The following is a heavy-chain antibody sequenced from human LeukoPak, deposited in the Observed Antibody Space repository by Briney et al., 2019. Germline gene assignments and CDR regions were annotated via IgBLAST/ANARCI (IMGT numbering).Heavy chain of an antibody. Sequence: GGSLRLSCAASGFSFGSYNMHWVRQAPGKGLEWVGFTWNHGNNQGYADSVKGRFTISRDNSKNTLYLQMNSLRTEDTAVYYCAKDSGSGDCAFDCWGQGTLVTVSS. V-gene: IGHV3-30*02. CDR1: GFSFGSYN. D-gene: IGHD2-21*02. CDR2: TWNHGNNQ. CDR3: AKDSGSGDCAFDC. J-gene: IGHJ4*02.